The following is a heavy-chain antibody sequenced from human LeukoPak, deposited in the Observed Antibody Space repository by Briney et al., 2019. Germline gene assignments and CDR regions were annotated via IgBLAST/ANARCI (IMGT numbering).Heavy chain of an antibody. CDR2: INAGNGNT. CDR1: GYTFTSYA. D-gene: IGHD3-22*01. CDR3: ARGLLVVITTGWAFDI. Sequence: ASVKVSCKASGYTFTSYAMHWVRQAPGQRLEWMGWINAGNGNTKYSQEFQGRVTITRDTSASTAYMELSSLRSEDTAVYYCARGLLVVITTGWAFDIWGQGTMVTVSS. J-gene: IGHJ3*02. V-gene: IGHV1-3*03.